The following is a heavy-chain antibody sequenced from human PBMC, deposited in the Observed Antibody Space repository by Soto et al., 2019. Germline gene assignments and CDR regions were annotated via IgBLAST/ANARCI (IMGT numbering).Heavy chain of an antibody. V-gene: IGHV3-33*01. CDR3: AXDQXGYFDY. J-gene: IGHJ4*02. CDR2: IWYDGSNK. CDR1: GXXXSXXX. Sequence: QVPLVESGGGVVQPGRSLRLSXXXXGXXXSXXXMHXXRXXXXKGLEWVAVIWYDGSNKYYADSVKGRFTISRDNSKNTLYLQMNSLRAEDTAVYYXAXDQXGYFDYWGQGTLVTVSS.